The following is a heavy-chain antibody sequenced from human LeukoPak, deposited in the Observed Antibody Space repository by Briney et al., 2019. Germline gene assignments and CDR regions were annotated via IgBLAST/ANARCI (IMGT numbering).Heavy chain of an antibody. CDR1: EFTFSSYA. CDR2: ISGSGGNT. D-gene: IGHD3-9*01. Sequence: PGGSLRLSCAASEFTFSSYAMSWVRQAPGKGLEWVSGISGSGGNTYYADSVEGRFTISRDNSKNTLYLQMNSLRAEDTAVYYCARALTYYDILTGYSREYYFDYWGQGTLVTVSS. CDR3: ARALTYYDILTGYSREYYFDY. J-gene: IGHJ4*02. V-gene: IGHV3-23*01.